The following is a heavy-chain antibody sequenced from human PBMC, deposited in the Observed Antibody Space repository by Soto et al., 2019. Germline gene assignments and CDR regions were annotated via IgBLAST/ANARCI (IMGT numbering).Heavy chain of an antibody. CDR1: GFKFSTYG. CDR3: AKGLVGYVFGVQDYYFGMDV. V-gene: IGHV3-30*18. D-gene: IGHD1-26*01. CDR2: ISYDGNNK. Sequence: ESGGGVVQPGRSLRLSCGASGFKFSTYGMHWVRQAPGKGLEWVAVISYDGNNKDYADSVKGRFTISRDNSKNTSNLQMNSLIGEDTSVYYCAKGLVGYVFGVQDYYFGMDVWGQGTTVAVSS. J-gene: IGHJ6*02.